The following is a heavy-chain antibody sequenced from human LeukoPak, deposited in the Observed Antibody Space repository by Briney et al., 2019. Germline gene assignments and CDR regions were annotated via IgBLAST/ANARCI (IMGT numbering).Heavy chain of an antibody. D-gene: IGHD6-13*01. CDR1: GGSFSGYY. J-gene: IGHJ4*02. CDR2: INHSGST. V-gene: IGHV4-34*01. CDR3: ARQLAAAGPQDY. Sequence: SETLSLTCAVYGGSFSGYYWSWIRQPPGKGLEWIGEINHSGSTNYNPSLKSRVTISVDTSKNQFSLKLSSVTAADTAVNYCARQLAAAGPQDYWGQGTLVTVSS.